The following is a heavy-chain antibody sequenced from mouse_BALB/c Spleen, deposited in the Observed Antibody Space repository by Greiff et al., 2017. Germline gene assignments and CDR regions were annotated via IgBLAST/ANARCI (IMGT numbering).Heavy chain of an antibody. CDR2: IWAGGST. D-gene: IGHD1-2*01. Sequence: LMESGPGLVAPSQSLSITCTVSGFSLTSYGVHWVRQPPGKGLEWLGVIWAGGSTNYNSALMSRLSISKDNSKSQVFLKMNSLQTDDTAMYYCARPLITTAWFAYWGQGTLVTVSA. CDR1: GFSLTSYG. CDR3: ARPLITTAWFAY. J-gene: IGHJ3*01. V-gene: IGHV2-9*02.